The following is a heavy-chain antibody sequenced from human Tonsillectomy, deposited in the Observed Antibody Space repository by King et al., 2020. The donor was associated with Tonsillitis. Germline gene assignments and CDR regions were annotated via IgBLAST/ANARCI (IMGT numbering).Heavy chain of an antibody. CDR2: ITWDGGTT. CDR3: GKGIAMTAPGPVDS. V-gene: IGHV3-43D*04. CDR1: GFTFDDFA. D-gene: IGHD2-21*02. Sequence: VQLVESGEVVVQPGGSLRLSCAASGFTFDDFAMQWVRQALGKGLEWVSLITWDGGTTYYADSVKGRFTISRHNSKNSVYLQMNSLTAEDTALYYCGKGIAMTAPGPVDSWGHGTQVTVSS. J-gene: IGHJ5*01.